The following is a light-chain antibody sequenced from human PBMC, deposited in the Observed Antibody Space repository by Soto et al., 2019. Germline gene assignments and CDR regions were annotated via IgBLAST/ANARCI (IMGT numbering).Light chain of an antibody. Sequence: EIVLTQSPGTLSLSPGERATLSCRASQSVSSTYLAWYRHKPGQAPRLLIYDASNRATGIPPRFSGSGSGTDFTLTIGSLEPEDFAVYYCQQRSNWPNTFGQGTRLEIK. CDR3: QQRSNWPNT. CDR2: DAS. V-gene: IGKV3-11*01. CDR1: QSVSSTY. J-gene: IGKJ5*01.